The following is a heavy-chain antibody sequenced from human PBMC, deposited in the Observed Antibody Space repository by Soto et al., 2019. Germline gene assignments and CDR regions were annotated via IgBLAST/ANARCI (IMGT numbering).Heavy chain of an antibody. CDR2: ISWDSSGI. V-gene: IGHV3-9*01. Sequence: PGGSLRLSCAASGFSFYDSAMHWIRQRPGKGLEWVSGISWDSSGIAYADSVKGRFTISRGNAKSSLYLQMNSLRAEDTALYYCTRDFNGASDFWGQGALVTV. D-gene: IGHD2-8*01. CDR3: TRDFNGASDF. CDR1: GFSFYDSA. J-gene: IGHJ4*02.